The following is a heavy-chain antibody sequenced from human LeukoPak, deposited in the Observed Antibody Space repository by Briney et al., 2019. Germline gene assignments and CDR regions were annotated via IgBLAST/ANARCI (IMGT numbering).Heavy chain of an antibody. CDR3: AKDIAAAGTGREDYYFGMDV. CDR2: ISGDGAGT. D-gene: IGHD6-13*01. J-gene: IGHJ6*02. V-gene: IGHV3-43*02. CDR1: GFTFDDYA. Sequence: GGSLRLSCAASGFTFDDYAMHWVRQAPGKGLEWVSLISGDGAGTYFADSVKGRFTICRDNSKNSLYLQMNSLRTEDTALYYCAKDIAAAGTGREDYYFGMDVWGQGTTVTVSS.